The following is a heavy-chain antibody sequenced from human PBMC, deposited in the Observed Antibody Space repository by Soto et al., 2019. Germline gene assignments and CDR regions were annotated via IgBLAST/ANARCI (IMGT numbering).Heavy chain of an antibody. Sequence: SEALSLTCAVYGGSFSGYYCSWIRQPPGKGLEWIGEINHSGITNYNPSLKSRVTISVDTSKNQFSLKLSSVTAADTAVYYCARNIAGHFDYSGQLTLVTDYS. V-gene: IGHV4-34*01. D-gene: IGHD6-13*01. CDR1: GGSFSGYY. J-gene: IGHJ4*02. CDR2: INHSGIT. CDR3: ARNIAGHFDY.